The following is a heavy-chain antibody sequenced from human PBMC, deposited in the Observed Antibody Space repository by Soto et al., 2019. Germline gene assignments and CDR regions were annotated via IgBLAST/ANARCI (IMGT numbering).Heavy chain of an antibody. CDR1: GFSLSTSGVG. CDR3: AHITASSSSAPWFDP. J-gene: IGHJ5*02. CDR2: IYWDDAK. Sequence: SGPTLVNPTQTLTLTCTFSGFSLSTSGVGVGWIRQPPGKALEWLALIYWDDAKRYSPSLKSRLTISKDTSENQVVLTMTNLDPVDTATYYCAHITASSSSAPWFDPWGQGTLVTSPQ. D-gene: IGHD5-18*01. V-gene: IGHV2-5*02.